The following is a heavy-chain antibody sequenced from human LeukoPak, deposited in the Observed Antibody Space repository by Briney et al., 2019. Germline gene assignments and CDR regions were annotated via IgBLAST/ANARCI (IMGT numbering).Heavy chain of an antibody. J-gene: IGHJ4*02. Sequence: GGSLRLSCAASGFTLSDYYMSWIRQAPGKGLEWVSYISSSGSTIYYADSVKGRFTISRDNAKNSLYLQMNSLRAEDTAVYYCARYDSSGYYYYFDYWGQGTLVTVSS. CDR2: ISSSGSTI. V-gene: IGHV3-11*01. CDR3: ARYDSSGYYYYFDY. D-gene: IGHD3-22*01. CDR1: GFTLSDYY.